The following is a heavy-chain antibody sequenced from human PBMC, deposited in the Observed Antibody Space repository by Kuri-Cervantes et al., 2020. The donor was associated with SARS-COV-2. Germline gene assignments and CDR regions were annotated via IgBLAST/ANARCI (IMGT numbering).Heavy chain of an antibody. V-gene: IGHV1-69*13. J-gene: IGHJ6*02. Sequence: SVKVSCKASGGTFSSYAISWVRQAPGQGLEWMGGIIPIFGTANYAQKSQGRVTITADESTRTAYMELSSLRSEDTAVYYCARWELGYCSSTSCYSSDGRYYYYYGMDVWGQGTMVTVSS. CDR1: GGTFSSYA. D-gene: IGHD2-2*01. CDR3: ARWELGYCSSTSCYSSDGRYYYYYGMDV. CDR2: IIPIFGTA.